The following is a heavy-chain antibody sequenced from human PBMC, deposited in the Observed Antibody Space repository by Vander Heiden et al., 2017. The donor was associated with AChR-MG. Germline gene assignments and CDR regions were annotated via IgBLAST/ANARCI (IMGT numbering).Heavy chain of an antibody. J-gene: IGHJ6*03. Sequence: QVQLVASGGGVVQPGRSLRLPGAASGFTFSSYGMHWVRQAPGKGLEWVAVISYDGSNKYYADSVKGRFTISRDNSKNTLYLQMNSLRAEDTAVYYCAKDRVYSNAHYYYYYYMDVWGKGTTVTVSS. CDR3: AKDRVYSNAHYYYYYYMDV. CDR2: ISYDGSNK. V-gene: IGHV3-30*18. D-gene: IGHD4-4*01. CDR1: GFTFSSYG.